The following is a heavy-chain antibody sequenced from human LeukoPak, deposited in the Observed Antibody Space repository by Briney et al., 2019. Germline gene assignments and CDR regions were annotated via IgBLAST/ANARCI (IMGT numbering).Heavy chain of an antibody. CDR3: AKPDDYSNYFDY. CDR1: AFTFSRYA. V-gene: IGHV3-23*01. CDR2: ISGSGGST. Sequence: PGGSLRLSCAASAFTFSRYAMSWVRQAPGKGLGWVSAISGSGGSTYYADSVKGRFTISRDNSKNTLYLQMNSLRAEDTAVYYCAKPDDYSNYFDYWGQGTLVTVSS. J-gene: IGHJ4*02. D-gene: IGHD4-11*01.